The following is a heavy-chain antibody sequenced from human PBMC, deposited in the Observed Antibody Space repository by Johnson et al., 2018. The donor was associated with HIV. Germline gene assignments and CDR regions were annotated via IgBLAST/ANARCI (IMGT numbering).Heavy chain of an antibody. V-gene: IGHV3-30-3*01. CDR2: ISYDGSNK. D-gene: IGHD6-13*01. CDR1: GFTFSSYA. J-gene: IGHJ3*02. CDR3: ASWGVGSSWNHDAFDI. Sequence: VQLVESGGGVVQPGRSLRLSCAASGFTFSSYAMHWVRQAPGKGLEWVAVISYDGSNKYYADSVKGRFTISRDNSKNTLYLQMNSLRAEDTAVYYCASWGVGSSWNHDAFDIWGQGTMVTVSS.